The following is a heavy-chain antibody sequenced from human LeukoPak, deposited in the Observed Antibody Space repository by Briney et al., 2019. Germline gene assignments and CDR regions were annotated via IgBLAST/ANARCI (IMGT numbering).Heavy chain of an antibody. Sequence: SETLSPTCTVSGGSISSSSYYWGWIRQPPGKGLEWIGSIYYSGSTNYNPSLKSRPTISVDTSKNPFSLKPSSLTPTDTAVYYCARAVLSYCRGGSCPYFDYWGQGTLVTVSS. CDR1: GGSISSSSYY. CDR3: ARAVLSYCRGGSCPYFDY. CDR2: IYYSGST. D-gene: IGHD2-15*01. J-gene: IGHJ4*01. V-gene: IGHV4-39*07.